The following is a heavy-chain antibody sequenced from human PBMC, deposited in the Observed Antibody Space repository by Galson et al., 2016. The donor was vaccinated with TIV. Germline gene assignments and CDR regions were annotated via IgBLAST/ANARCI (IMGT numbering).Heavy chain of an antibody. CDR3: ATDRNTALDTYHYYYGMDV. CDR1: GGTLSSCV. V-gene: IGHV1-69*13. CDR2: IIPLFGTT. J-gene: IGHJ6*02. D-gene: IGHD5-18*01. Sequence: SVKVSCKASGGTLSSCVIKWVRQAPGQGLEWMGGIIPLFGTTNYAQKFQGRVTISADESTSTAYMELSSLRSEDTAWFYCATDRNTALDTYHYYYGMDVWGPGTTVTVSS.